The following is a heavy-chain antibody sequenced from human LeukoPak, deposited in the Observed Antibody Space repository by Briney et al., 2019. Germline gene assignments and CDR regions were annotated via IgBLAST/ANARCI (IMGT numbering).Heavy chain of an antibody. Sequence: SETLSLTCTVSGGSISSYYWSWIRQPPGKGLEWIGYIYYSGSTNYNPSLKSRVTISVDTSKNQFSLKLSSVTAADTAVYYCARATMIVASRWFDPWGQGTLVTVSS. J-gene: IGHJ5*02. CDR3: ARATMIVASRWFDP. CDR2: IYYSGST. CDR1: GGSISSYY. V-gene: IGHV4-59*12. D-gene: IGHD3-22*01.